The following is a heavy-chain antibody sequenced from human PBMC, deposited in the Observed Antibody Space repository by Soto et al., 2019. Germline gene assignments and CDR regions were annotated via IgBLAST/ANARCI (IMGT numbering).Heavy chain of an antibody. V-gene: IGHV1-8*02. Sequence: QEQLVQSAAEVKKPWASVKVSCITSGYTFNDYEINWVRQATGQGLKWIGWMNPNSGETGYAQRFQGRVTMITSISLSTAYLDLSSLPSDGTAVYYCARIAMPARPRWYNWFDPWGQGTLVTVSS. J-gene: IGHJ5*02. CDR3: ARIAMPARPRWYNWFDP. D-gene: IGHD2-2*01. CDR1: GYTFNDYE. CDR2: MNPNSGET.